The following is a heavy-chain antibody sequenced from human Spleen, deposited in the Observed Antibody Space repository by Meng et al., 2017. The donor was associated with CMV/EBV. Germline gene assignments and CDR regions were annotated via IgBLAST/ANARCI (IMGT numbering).Heavy chain of an antibody. CDR3: ARNPGYCGSTNCYAQYFDY. D-gene: IGHD2-2*01. Sequence: GGSLRLSCAASGFTFNNYYMSWVRQAPGKGLEWISSISNSYTYTDYADSIKGRFTISRDNAKNSLYLQMNSLRAEDTAVFYCARNPGYCGSTNCYAQYFDYWGQGTVVNRLL. V-gene: IGHV3-11*06. CDR1: GFTFNNYY. J-gene: IGHJ4*02. CDR2: ISNSYTYT.